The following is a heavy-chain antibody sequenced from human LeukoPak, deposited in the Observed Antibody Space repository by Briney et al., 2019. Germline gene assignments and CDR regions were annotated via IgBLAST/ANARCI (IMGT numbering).Heavy chain of an antibody. CDR1: GYTFTDYY. Sequence: ASVKVSGKASGYTFTDYYLHWVRQAPGQGLEWMGWINPNDGGTNYAQKFQGRVTMTTYTSITTAYMDLNRLRSDDTAVYYCARESPYSSSWFDNWGQGTLVTVSS. V-gene: IGHV1-2*02. CDR2: INPNDGGT. D-gene: IGHD6-13*01. CDR3: ARESPYSSSWFDN. J-gene: IGHJ4*02.